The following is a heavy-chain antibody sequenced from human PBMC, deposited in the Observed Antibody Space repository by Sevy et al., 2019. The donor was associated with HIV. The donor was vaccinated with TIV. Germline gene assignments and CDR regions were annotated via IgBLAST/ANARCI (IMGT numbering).Heavy chain of an antibody. D-gene: IGHD3-22*01. J-gene: IGHJ6*02. Sequence: SQTLSLTYAISGDSVSSNSAAWNWIRQSPSRGLEWLGRTYYRSKWYNDYAVSVKSRITINPDTSKNQFSLQLNSVTPEDTAVYYCARGRDSSGYYRRYYYYGMDVWGQGTTVTVSS. CDR1: GDSVSSNSAA. CDR2: TYYRSKWYN. V-gene: IGHV6-1*01. CDR3: ARGRDSSGYYRRYYYYGMDV.